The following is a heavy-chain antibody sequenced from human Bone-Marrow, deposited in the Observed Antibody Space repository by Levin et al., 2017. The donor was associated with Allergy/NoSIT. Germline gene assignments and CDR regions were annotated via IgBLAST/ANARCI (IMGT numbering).Heavy chain of an antibody. CDR2: ISSSGSTK. V-gene: IGHV3-48*03. D-gene: IGHD6-19*01. CDR1: GFTFSTYE. Sequence: GGSLRLSCAGSGFTFSTYEMSWVRHTPGKGLEWVAYISSSGSTKQYADSVKGRFSISRDNAKRSVDLHLSSLRVEDTAVYYCARGFSDWYRALGYWGQGTLVTVSS. CDR3: ARGFSDWYRALGY. J-gene: IGHJ4*02.